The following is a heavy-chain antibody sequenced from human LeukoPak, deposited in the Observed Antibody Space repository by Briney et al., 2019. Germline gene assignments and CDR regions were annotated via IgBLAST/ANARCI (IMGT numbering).Heavy chain of an antibody. V-gene: IGHV4-39*07. D-gene: IGHD3-16*01. Sequence: SETLSLTCTVSGGSINSNNYYWGWIRQPPGKGLEWIGSIYFTGKIYYNASLKSRVTVSLDTSKNHFSLKLNSVTAADTAVYYCARDWGVAATPGYMDVWGKGTTVTVSS. CDR2: IYFTGKI. CDR3: ARDWGVAATPGYMDV. J-gene: IGHJ6*03. CDR1: GGSINSNNYY.